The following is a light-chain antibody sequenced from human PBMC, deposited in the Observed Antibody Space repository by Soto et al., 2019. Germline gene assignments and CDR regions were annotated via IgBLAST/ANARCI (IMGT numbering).Light chain of an antibody. Sequence: DIQMTQSPCSLSASVGDRVTITCRASQSISDSLAWYQQKPGRAPNLLIFDASSLKTGVPSRFSGSGSGTEFALAICCLPPDDFATYYCQHYAIYPYTFGQGTKLEIK. V-gene: IGKV1-5*01. CDR1: QSISDS. CDR2: DAS. CDR3: QHYAIYPYT. J-gene: IGKJ2*01.